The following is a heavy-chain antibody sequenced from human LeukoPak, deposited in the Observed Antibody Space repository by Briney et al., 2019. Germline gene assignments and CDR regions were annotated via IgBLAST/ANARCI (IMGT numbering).Heavy chain of an antibody. CDR3: ARAGCSGGSCYFFDY. V-gene: IGHV4-59*01. Sequence: SETLSLTCTVSGGSISSYYWSWIRQPPGKGLEWIGYIYYSGSTNYNPSLKSRVTISVDTSKNQFSLKLSSATAADTAVYYCARAGCSGGSCYFFDYWGQGTLVTVSS. J-gene: IGHJ4*02. CDR2: IYYSGST. CDR1: GGSISSYY. D-gene: IGHD2-15*01.